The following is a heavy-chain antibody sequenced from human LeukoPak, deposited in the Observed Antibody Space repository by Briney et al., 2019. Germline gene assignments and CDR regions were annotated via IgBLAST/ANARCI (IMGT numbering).Heavy chain of an antibody. Sequence: SETLSLTCTVSGDSIGSYYWSWIRQPPGKGLEWIGYIYYTGSTNYNPSLKSRATISVDTSKNQFSLKVSAMTAADTAVYYCARHRYGDVYYFDFWGQGTLVSVSS. V-gene: IGHV4-59*08. CDR1: GDSIGSYY. D-gene: IGHD3-16*01. J-gene: IGHJ4*02. CDR3: ARHRYGDVYYFDF. CDR2: IYYTGST.